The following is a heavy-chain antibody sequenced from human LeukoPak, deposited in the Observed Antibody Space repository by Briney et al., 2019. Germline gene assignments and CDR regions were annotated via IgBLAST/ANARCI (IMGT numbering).Heavy chain of an antibody. CDR2: IKQDGSEK. J-gene: IGHJ4*02. D-gene: IGHD1-26*01. CDR1: GFTFSSYW. V-gene: IGHV3-7*01. CDR3: ARESHSGSYYFDY. Sequence: PGGSLRLSCAASGFTFSSYWMSWVRQAPGKGLEWVANIKQDGSEKYYVDPVKGRFTISRDNAKNSLYLQMNSLRAEDTAVYYCARESHSGSYYFDYWGQGSLVPVSS.